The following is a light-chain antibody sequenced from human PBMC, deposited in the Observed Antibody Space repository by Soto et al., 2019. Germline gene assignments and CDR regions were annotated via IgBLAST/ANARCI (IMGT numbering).Light chain of an antibody. CDR3: SSYTSTATRV. V-gene: IGLV2-14*01. CDR1: TRDVGGYNY. J-gene: IGLJ3*02. CDR2: EVS. Sequence: QSALTHPPSASGSPGQSVTISCTGTTRDVGGYNYVSWYQQHPGQAPKLIIYEVSNRPSGVSDRFSGSKSGNTASLTISGLQAEDEADYYCSSYTSTATRVFGGGTKLTVL.